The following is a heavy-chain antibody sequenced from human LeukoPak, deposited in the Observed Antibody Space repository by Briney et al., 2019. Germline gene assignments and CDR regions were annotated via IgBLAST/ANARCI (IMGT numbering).Heavy chain of an antibody. V-gene: IGHV3-48*02. CDR3: ARYLHDYDSSGFAY. CDR2: ISGSSITI. D-gene: IGHD3-22*01. Sequence: GGSLRLSCAASGFTFSSYAMSWVRQAPGKGLEWVSYISGSSITIHYADSVKGRFIISRDNAKNSLYLQMNSLRDEDTAVYYCARYLHDYDSSGFAYWGQGTLVTVSS. CDR1: GFTFSSYA. J-gene: IGHJ4*02.